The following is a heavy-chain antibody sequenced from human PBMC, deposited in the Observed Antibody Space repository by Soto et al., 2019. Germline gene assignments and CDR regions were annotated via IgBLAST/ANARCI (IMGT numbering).Heavy chain of an antibody. J-gene: IGHJ6*02. CDR2: INPSGGST. Sequence: ASVKVSCKASGYTFTSYYMHWVRQAPGQGLEWMGIINPSGGSTSYAQKFQGRVTMTRDTSTSTVYMELSSLRSEDTAVYYCARDPNSSSPLYYYYYGMDVWGQGTTVTVSS. CDR3: ARDPNSSSPLYYYYYGMDV. V-gene: IGHV1-46*01. CDR1: GYTFTSYY. D-gene: IGHD6-6*01.